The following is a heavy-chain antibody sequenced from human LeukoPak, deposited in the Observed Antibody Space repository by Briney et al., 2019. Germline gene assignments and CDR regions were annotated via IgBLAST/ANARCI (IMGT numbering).Heavy chain of an antibody. Sequence: ASVKVSCKASGYTFTSYGISWVRQAPGQGLEWMGWISAYNGITNYAQKLQGRVTMTTDTSTSTAYMELRSLRSDDTAVYYSARLEYYDSSGYYPVGVYWGQGTLVTVSS. D-gene: IGHD3-22*01. V-gene: IGHV1-18*01. CDR2: ISAYNGIT. CDR3: ARLEYYDSSGYYPVGVY. CDR1: GYTFTSYG. J-gene: IGHJ4*02.